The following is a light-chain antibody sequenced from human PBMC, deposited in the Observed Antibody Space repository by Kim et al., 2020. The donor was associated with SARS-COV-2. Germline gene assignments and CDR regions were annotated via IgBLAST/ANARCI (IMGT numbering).Light chain of an antibody. CDR1: SSNIGAGYD. V-gene: IGLV1-40*01. Sequence: RATNSCAGSSSNIGAGYDVHWYQQLPGTAPKLLIYGNSNRPSGVPDRFSGSKSGTSASLAITGLQAEDEADYYCQSYDSSLSGWVFGGGTKLTVL. CDR3: QSYDSSLSGWV. J-gene: IGLJ3*02. CDR2: GNS.